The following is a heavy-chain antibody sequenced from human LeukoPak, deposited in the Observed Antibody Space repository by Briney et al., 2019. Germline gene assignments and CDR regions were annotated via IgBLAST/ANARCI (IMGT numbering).Heavy chain of an antibody. J-gene: IGHJ3*02. V-gene: IGHV3-11*04. Sequence: GGSLRLSCAASGFTFSDYYMSWIRQAPGKGLEWVSYISSSGSTIYYADSVKGRFTISRDNAKNSLYLQMNSLRAEDTAVYYCARDATFGVVTNTYAFDIWGQGTMVTVSS. CDR1: GFTFSDYY. D-gene: IGHD3-3*01. CDR3: ARDATFGVVTNTYAFDI. CDR2: ISSSGSTI.